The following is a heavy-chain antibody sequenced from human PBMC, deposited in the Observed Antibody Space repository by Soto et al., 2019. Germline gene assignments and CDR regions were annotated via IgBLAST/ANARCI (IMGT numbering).Heavy chain of an antibody. Sequence: SETLSLTCAVYGGSFSGYYWSWIRQPPGKGLEWIGEINHSGSTNYNPPLKSRVTISVDTSKNQFSLKLSSVTAADTAVYYCARGGSGFWSGYYRENWFDPWGQGTLVTVSS. CDR2: INHSGST. J-gene: IGHJ5*02. CDR1: GGSFSGYY. V-gene: IGHV4-34*01. CDR3: ARGGSGFWSGYYRENWFDP. D-gene: IGHD3-3*01.